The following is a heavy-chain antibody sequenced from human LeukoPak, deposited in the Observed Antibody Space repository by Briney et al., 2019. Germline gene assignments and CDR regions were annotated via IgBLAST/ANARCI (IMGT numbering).Heavy chain of an antibody. D-gene: IGHD3-10*01. CDR1: GFTLSTNS. J-gene: IGHJ5*02. Sequence: PGGSLRLSCAVSGFTLSTNSMNWVRQAPGKGLEWVSFISSSSTYIHYADSVKGRFTISRDNAKNSLYLQMNSLRVEDAAVYYCSKDLTSDFGGDLDPWGQGTLVTVSS. CDR2: ISSSSTYI. V-gene: IGHV3-21*01. CDR3: SKDLTSDFGGDLDP.